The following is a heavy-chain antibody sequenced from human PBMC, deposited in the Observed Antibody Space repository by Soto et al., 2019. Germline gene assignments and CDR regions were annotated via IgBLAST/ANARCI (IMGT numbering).Heavy chain of an antibody. Sequence: GGSLRLSXAASGFTFSSYGMHWVRQAPGKGLEWVAVIWYDGSNKYYADSVKGRFTISRDNSKNTLYLQMNSLRAEDTAVYYCARDRTSSSSIAFDYWGQGTLVTVSS. CDR2: IWYDGSNK. V-gene: IGHV3-33*01. J-gene: IGHJ4*02. D-gene: IGHD6-6*01. CDR1: GFTFSSYG. CDR3: ARDRTSSSSIAFDY.